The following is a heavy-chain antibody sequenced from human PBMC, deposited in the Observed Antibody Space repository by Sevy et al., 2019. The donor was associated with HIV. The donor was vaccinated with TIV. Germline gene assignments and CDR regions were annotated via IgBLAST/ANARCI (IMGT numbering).Heavy chain of an antibody. D-gene: IGHD2-8*01. Sequence: GGSLRLSCAASGFTFSKYSMSWVRQPPGKGLEWVSTLSFGCGEINYADSVKRRFTISRDNSKSSVYLQMNNLRPEDTGVYYCAREGCTKPHDYWGQGTLVTVSS. J-gene: IGHJ4*02. CDR3: AREGCTKPHDY. CDR2: LSFGCGEI. CDR1: GFTFSKYS. V-gene: IGHV3-23*01.